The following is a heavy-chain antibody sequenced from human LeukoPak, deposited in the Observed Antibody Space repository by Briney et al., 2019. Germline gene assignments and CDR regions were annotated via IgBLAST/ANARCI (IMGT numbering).Heavy chain of an antibody. CDR2: IRYDGSNK. D-gene: IGHD3-16*01. CDR1: GFTFSPYG. V-gene: IGHV3-30*02. CDR3: AKAHMITFGGSISHFDY. J-gene: IGHJ4*02. Sequence: PGGSLRLSRAASGFTFSPYGMHWVRQAPGKGLEWVAFIRYDGSNKYYADSVKGRFTISRDNSKNTLYLQMNSLRAEDTAVYYCAKAHMITFGGSISHFDYWGQGTLVTVSS.